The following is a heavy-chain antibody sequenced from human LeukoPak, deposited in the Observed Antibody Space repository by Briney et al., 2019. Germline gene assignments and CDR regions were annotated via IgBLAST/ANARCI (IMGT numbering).Heavy chain of an antibody. CDR3: AREGAGY. V-gene: IGHV4-61*02. CDR1: GGSISSGSYY. J-gene: IGHJ4*02. Sequence: PSETLSLTCTVSGGSISSGSYYWRWLRQPAGKGLEWIGRIYTSGSTNYNPSLKSRVTISVDTSKNQFSLKLSSVTAADTAVYYCAREGAGYWGQGTLVTVSS. D-gene: IGHD3-10*01. CDR2: IYTSGST.